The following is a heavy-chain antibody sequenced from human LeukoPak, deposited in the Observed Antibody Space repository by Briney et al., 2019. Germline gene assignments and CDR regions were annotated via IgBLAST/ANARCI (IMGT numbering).Heavy chain of an antibody. CDR1: GGSISGYY. D-gene: IGHD6-25*01. CDR3: ARHMGAARMLRFDP. Sequence: SETLSLTCTVSGGSISGYYWSWSRKPPGKGLEWIGYVYDNGNTNYNPSLKSRVAILVDTSKNQFSLILTSLTAADTAVYYCARHMGAARMLRFDPWGQGILVTVSS. CDR2: VYDNGNT. J-gene: IGHJ5*02. V-gene: IGHV4-59*08.